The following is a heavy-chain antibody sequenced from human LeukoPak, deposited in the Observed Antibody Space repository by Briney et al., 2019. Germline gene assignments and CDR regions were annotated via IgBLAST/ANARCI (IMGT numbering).Heavy chain of an antibody. CDR3: ARGNPGAPLDY. V-gene: IGHV7-4-1*02. D-gene: IGHD1-26*01. CDR2: INTNTGNP. CDR1: GYTLTNYA. Sequence: ASVKVSCKASGYTLTNYAMHWVRQAPGQGLEWMGWINTNTGNPAYAQGFTGRFLFFLDTSVTTAYLQISSLKAEDTAVYYCARGNPGAPLDYWGQGTWSPSPQ. J-gene: IGHJ4*02.